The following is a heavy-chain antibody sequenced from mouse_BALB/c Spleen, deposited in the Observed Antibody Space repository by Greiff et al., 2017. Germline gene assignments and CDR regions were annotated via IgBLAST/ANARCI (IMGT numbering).Heavy chain of an antibody. J-gene: IGHJ1*01. CDR2: IYPGDGDT. CDR3: ARRHYYGSSHFDV. Sequence: VQVVESGAELARPGASVKLSCKASGYTFTSYWMQWVKQRPGQGLEWIGAIYPGDGDTRYTQKFKGKATLTADKSSSTAYMQLSSLASEDSAVYYCARRHYYGSSHFDVWGAGTTVTVSS. CDR1: GYTFTSYW. D-gene: IGHD1-1*01. V-gene: IGHV1-87*01.